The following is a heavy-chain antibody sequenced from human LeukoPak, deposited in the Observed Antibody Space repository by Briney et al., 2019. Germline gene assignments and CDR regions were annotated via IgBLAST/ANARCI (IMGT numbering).Heavy chain of an antibody. D-gene: IGHD6-19*01. J-gene: IGHJ4*02. Sequence: ASVKVSCKASGGTFSSYAISWVRQAPGQGLEWMGGIIPIFGTAYYAQKFQGRVTITADESTSTAYMELSSLRSEDTAVYYCARVGGSLAGSFDYWGQGTLVTVSS. CDR1: GGTFSSYA. CDR3: ARVGGSLAGSFDY. CDR2: IIPIFGTA. V-gene: IGHV1-69*13.